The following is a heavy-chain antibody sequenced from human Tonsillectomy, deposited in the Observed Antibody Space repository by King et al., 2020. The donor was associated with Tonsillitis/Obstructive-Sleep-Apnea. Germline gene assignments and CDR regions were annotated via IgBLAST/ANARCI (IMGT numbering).Heavy chain of an antibody. V-gene: IGHV1-8*01. CDR3: ARGGMTTVVTPNGMDV. CDR1: GYTFTSYD. J-gene: IGHJ6*02. Sequence: QLVQSGAEVKKPGASVKVSCKTSGYTFTSYDIIWVRQATGQGLEWMGWMNPNSGNTGYAQKFQGRVTMTRNTSISTAYMELSSLRSEDTAVYYCARGGMTTVVTPNGMDVWGQGTTVTVSS. CDR2: MNPNSGNT. D-gene: IGHD4-23*01.